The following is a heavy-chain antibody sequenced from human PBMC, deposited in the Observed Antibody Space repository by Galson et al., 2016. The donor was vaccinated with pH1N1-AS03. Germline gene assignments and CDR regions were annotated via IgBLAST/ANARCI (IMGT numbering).Heavy chain of an antibody. Sequence: QSGAEVKKPGESLRISCAASGYSFSDHWIGWERQMPGRGLEWVGLIYPDDSDTRYSPSFQGQVTISADKSTTTAHLQWNSLKASDTAIYCCARSSYDILTNPLYWGQGVPVTVSS. CDR3: ARSSYDILTNPLY. CDR1: GYSFSDHW. J-gene: IGHJ4*02. D-gene: IGHD3-9*01. V-gene: IGHV5-51*01. CDR2: IYPDDSDT.